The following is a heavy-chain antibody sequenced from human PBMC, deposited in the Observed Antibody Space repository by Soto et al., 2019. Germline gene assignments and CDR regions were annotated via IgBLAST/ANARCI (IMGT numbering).Heavy chain of an antibody. Sequence: GGSLRLSCSASGFTFSSYWMSWVRQAPGKGLEWVANIKQDGSEKYYVDSVKGRFTISRDNAKNSLYLQMNSLRAEDTAVYYCARLVEGYYYYAMDVWGQGTTVPSP. D-gene: IGHD3-9*01. V-gene: IGHV3-7*03. CDR3: ARLVEGYYYYAMDV. CDR1: GFTFSSYW. J-gene: IGHJ6*02. CDR2: IKQDGSEK.